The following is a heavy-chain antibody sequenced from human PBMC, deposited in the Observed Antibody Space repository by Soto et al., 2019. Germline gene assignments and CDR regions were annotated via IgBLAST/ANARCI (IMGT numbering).Heavy chain of an antibody. CDR3: ARAEDTAMVYYYGMDV. V-gene: IGHV4-39*07. J-gene: IGHJ6*02. CDR1: GGSISSSSYY. CDR2: IYYSGST. D-gene: IGHD5-18*01. Sequence: SETLSLTCTVSGGSISSSSYYWGWIRQPPGRGLEWIGSIYYSGSTNYNPSLKSRVTISVDTSKNQFSLKLSSVTAADTAVYYCARAEDTAMVYYYGMDVWGQGTTVTVSS.